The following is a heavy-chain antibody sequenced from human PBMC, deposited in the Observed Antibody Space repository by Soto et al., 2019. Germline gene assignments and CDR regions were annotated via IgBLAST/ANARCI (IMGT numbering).Heavy chain of an antibody. J-gene: IGHJ4*02. D-gene: IGHD3-10*02. V-gene: IGHV3-30*02. CDR2: MSYDGSDT. CDR3: TIVRVADSALDH. Sequence: XGSRRLSCVGAGFIYSNNGRHWVRQTPGKGLEWVAFMSYDGSDTFYADSVKGRFTISRDNSKNTLFLHMSNLRAEDTAMYYCTIVRVADSALDHSGQGTLVTVSS. CDR1: GFIYSNNG.